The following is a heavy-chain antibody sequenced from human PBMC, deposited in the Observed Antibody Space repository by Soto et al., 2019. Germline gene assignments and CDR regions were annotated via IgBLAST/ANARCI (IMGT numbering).Heavy chain of an antibody. V-gene: IGHV4-4*02. CDR2: IYHSGST. Sequence: SETLSLTCAVSGGSISSSNWWSWVRQPPGKGLEWIGEIYHSGSTNYNPSLKSRVTISVDKSKNQFSLKLSSVTAADTAVYYCARDLEPIAVAGTDYYYYYGMDVWGQGTTVTVPS. D-gene: IGHD6-19*01. CDR1: GGSISSSNW. J-gene: IGHJ6*02. CDR3: ARDLEPIAVAGTDYYYYYGMDV.